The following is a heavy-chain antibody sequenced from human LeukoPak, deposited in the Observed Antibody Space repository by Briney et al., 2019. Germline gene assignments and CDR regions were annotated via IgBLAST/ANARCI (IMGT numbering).Heavy chain of an antibody. J-gene: IGHJ4*02. CDR1: GGSINTYY. Sequence: SETLSLTCTVSGGSINTYYWSWIRQPPGKGLEWLGYIYSDGSTNYNPSLKSRLTISVDTSKDQFSLKLSSVIAADTAVYYCARLLSSGRSDYWGQGTLVTVSS. CDR3: ARLLSSGRSDY. D-gene: IGHD3-22*01. V-gene: IGHV4-59*01. CDR2: IYSDGST.